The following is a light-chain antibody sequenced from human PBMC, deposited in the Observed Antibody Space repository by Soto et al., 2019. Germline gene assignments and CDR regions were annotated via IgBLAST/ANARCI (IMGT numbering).Light chain of an antibody. Sequence: EIVLTQSPATLSLSPGERATLSCRASQSVSSYLAWYQQNPGQAPRILIYNASNRTTGIPARFSSSGSGTVFTLTISSLDHEVFDVYYCQQRSPRFTFGQGTRLEIK. CDR2: NAS. CDR1: QSVSSY. CDR3: QQRSPRFT. J-gene: IGKJ5*01. V-gene: IGKV3-11*01.